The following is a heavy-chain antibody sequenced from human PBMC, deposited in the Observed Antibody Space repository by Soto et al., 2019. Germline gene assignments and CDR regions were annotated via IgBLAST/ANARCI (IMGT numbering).Heavy chain of an antibody. V-gene: IGHV3-30*18. J-gene: IGHJ6*02. CDR3: AKDEVLVEVVARDYYGMDV. CDR2: ILYDGKKN. Sequence: QVQLVESGGGVVQPGRSLRLSCAASGFTFSSYGMHWVRQAPGKGLEWVALILYDGKKNYYADSVKGRFTISRDNSKNTLYMKMNSLRAEDTAVYYCAKDEVLVEVVARDYYGMDVWGQGTTVTVSS. D-gene: IGHD2-15*01. CDR1: GFTFSSYG.